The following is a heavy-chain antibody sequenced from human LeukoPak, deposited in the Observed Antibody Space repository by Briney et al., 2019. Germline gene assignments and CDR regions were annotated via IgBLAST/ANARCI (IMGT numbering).Heavy chain of an antibody. CDR1: GLSFSNYE. V-gene: IGHV3-48*03. J-gene: IGHJ4*02. CDR3: VSRQPYYGYDY. CDR2: ISSDGNTI. Sequence: GGSLRLSCVVSGLSFSNYEMNWVRQFPGKGLEWVSYISSDGNTIHYADSVKGRFTFSRDNAKRSVYLQMNGRRAEDTAVYYCVSRQPYYGYDYWGRGTQVTVSS. D-gene: IGHD5-12*01.